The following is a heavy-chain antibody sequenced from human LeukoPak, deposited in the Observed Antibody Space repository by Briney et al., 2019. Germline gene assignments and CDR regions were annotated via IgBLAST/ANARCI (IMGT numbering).Heavy chain of an antibody. CDR3: ARVVAGTFDY. Sequence: SETLSLTCTVSGGSISSYYWNWIRQPPGKGLEWIGYIYNSGSTNNNPSLKSRVTISVDTSKKQFSLKLSSVTAADTAVYYCARVVAGTFDYWGQGTLVTVSS. CDR1: GGSISSYY. D-gene: IGHD6-13*01. J-gene: IGHJ4*02. V-gene: IGHV4-59*01. CDR2: IYNSGST.